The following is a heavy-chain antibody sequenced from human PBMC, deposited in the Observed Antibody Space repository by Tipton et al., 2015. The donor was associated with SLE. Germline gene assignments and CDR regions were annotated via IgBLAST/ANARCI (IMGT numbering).Heavy chain of an antibody. Sequence: TLSLTCTVSGGSIGTYYWSWIRQPPGKGLEWIGYVYDIEFTNYNPSLKSRVTISLDTSKNQFSLKLSSVTAADTAVYYCARGGTYHDSSGNIDYWGQGTLVTASS. CDR3: ARGGTYHDSSGNIDY. CDR1: GGSIGTYY. D-gene: IGHD3-22*01. CDR2: VYDIEFT. V-gene: IGHV4-59*01. J-gene: IGHJ4*02.